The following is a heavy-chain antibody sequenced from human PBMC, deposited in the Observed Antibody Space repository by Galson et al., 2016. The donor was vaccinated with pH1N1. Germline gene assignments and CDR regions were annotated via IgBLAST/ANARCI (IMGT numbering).Heavy chain of an antibody. J-gene: IGHJ4*02. D-gene: IGHD6-13*01. CDR1: GGSISSGGYY. V-gene: IGHV4-31*03. CDR3: ARQRAAAGTFYFDY. Sequence: SLTCTVSGGSISSGGYYWSWIRQHPGKGLEWIGYIYYSGSTYYNPSLKSRVTISVDTSKNQFSLKLSSVTAADTAVYYCARQRAAAGTFYFDYWGQGTLVTVSS. CDR2: IYYSGST.